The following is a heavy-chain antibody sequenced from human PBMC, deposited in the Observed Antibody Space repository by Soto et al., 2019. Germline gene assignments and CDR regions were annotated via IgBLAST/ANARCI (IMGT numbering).Heavy chain of an antibody. Sequence: PGGSLRLSCAASGFTFSSYSMNWVRQAPGKGLEWVSFISSSSSYIYYADSVKGRFTISRDNAKNSLYLQMNSLRAEDTAVYYCARDHYDSSGYFVRRADYAFDIWGQGTMVTVSS. J-gene: IGHJ3*02. CDR2: ISSSSSYI. D-gene: IGHD3-22*01. CDR1: GFTFSSYS. CDR3: ARDHYDSSGYFVRRADYAFDI. V-gene: IGHV3-21*01.